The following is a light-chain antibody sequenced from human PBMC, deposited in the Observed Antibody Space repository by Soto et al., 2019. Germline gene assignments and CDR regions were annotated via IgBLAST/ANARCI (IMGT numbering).Light chain of an antibody. V-gene: IGLV1-47*02. CDR1: SANVGTNY. CDR3: ASWDGSLNGRFV. Sequence: QSVRTQPPSASGTPGQGVTISCSGVSANVGTNYVNWYQQLPGTAPKLLIHSNNQRPAGVPDRFSGSKSGTSASLAISGLRSEDEAEYFCASWDGSLNGRFVFGSGTKVTVL. J-gene: IGLJ1*01. CDR2: SNN.